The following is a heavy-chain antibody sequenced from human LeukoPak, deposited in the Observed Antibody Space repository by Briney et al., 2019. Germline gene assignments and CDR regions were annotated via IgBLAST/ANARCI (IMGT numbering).Heavy chain of an antibody. D-gene: IGHD3-16*01. V-gene: IGHV4-38-2*02. CDR2: IYHSGST. J-gene: IGHJ6*03. Sequence: VKPSETLSLTCTVSGYSISSGYYWGWIRQPPGKGLEWIGSIYHSGSTYYNPSLKSRVTISVDTSKNQFSLKLSSVTAADTAVYYCARGGYYYMDVWGKGTTVTVSS. CDR3: ARGGYYYMDV. CDR1: GYSISSGYY.